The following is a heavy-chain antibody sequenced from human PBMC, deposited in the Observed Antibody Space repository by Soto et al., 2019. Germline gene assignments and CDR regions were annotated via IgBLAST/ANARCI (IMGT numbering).Heavy chain of an antibody. Sequence: EVQLLESGGGLVQPGGSLRLSCAASGFNFNIYAMTWVRQAPGKGLEWVSTISPGGDSTYFADSVKGRVTISRDNAKNTLSQQMDSLRAEDTATYFCAKALGNPYYSYCMDVWCTGTTVTVSS. CDR1: GFNFNIYA. V-gene: IGHV3-23*01. J-gene: IGHJ6*03. CDR2: ISPGGDST. CDR3: AKALGNPYYSYCMDV. D-gene: IGHD1-1*01.